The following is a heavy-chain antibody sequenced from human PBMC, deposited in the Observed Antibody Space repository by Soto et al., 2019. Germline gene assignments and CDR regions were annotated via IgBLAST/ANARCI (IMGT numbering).Heavy chain of an antibody. J-gene: IGHJ5*02. D-gene: IGHD1-26*01. CDR2: IYNSVST. CDR1: GDSINSGYY. CDR3: ARNKTTIVGDTKYNWFDP. V-gene: IGHV4-38-2*01. Sequence: PSETLSLTCAVSGDSINSGYYSGWIRQPPGKRLEWIGSIYNSVSTHYNPSLKSRVSISIDTSKNQFSLRLTSVTAADTAMYHCARNKTTIVGDTKYNWFDPWGQGTLVTVSS.